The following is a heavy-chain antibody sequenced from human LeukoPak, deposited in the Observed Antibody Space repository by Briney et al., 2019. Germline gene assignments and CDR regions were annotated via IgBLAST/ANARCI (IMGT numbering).Heavy chain of an antibody. CDR2: IKGTTADGTT. J-gene: IGHJ4*02. CDR1: GIPFIDAW. CDR3: TWVDCSGGSCYFAS. Sequence: GGSLRLSCELSGIPFIDAWMSWVRQAPGKGLEWVGRIKGTTADGTTAYAAPVKGRFLISRDDSQRMVYLQMDGLKTEDTAVYFCTWVDCSGGSCYFASWGQETQVTVSS. V-gene: IGHV3-15*01. D-gene: IGHD2-15*01.